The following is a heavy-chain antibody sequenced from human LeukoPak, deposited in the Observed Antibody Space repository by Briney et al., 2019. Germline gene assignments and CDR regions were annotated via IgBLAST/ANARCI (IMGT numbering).Heavy chain of an antibody. Sequence: GWSLRLSCAASGFTFSIYAMSWVRQAPGRGLQWVSSITSRGESTWYVDPVKGRFTITRDNSENTLYLQMHSLRAEDTAVYYCARDRPNYYGSDGHYYRRDGDYWGRGTLVSVSS. CDR3: ARDRPNYYGSDGHYYRRDGDY. V-gene: IGHV3-23*01. D-gene: IGHD3-22*01. CDR2: ITSRGEST. J-gene: IGHJ4*02. CDR1: GFTFSIYA.